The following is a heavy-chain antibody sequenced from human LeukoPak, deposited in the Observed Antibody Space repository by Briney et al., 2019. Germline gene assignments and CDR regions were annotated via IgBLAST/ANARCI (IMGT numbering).Heavy chain of an antibody. V-gene: IGHV1-69*05. J-gene: IGHJ4*02. CDR1: GYTFTSYG. Sequence: SVKVSCKASGYTFTSYGISWVRQAPGQGLEWMGGIIPIFGTANYAQKFQGRVTITTDESTSTAYMELSSLRSEDTAVYYCARGGEMATILWCFDYWGQGTLVTVSS. D-gene: IGHD5-24*01. CDR3: ARGGEMATILWCFDY. CDR2: IIPIFGTA.